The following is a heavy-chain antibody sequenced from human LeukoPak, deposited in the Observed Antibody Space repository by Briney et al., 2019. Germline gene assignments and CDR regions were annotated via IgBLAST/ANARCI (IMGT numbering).Heavy chain of an antibody. CDR1: GGSFSGYY. Sequence: SETLSLTCAVYGGSFSGYYWSWIRQPPGKGLEWIGEINHSGSTNYNPSLKSRVTISVDTSKNQFSLKLSSVTAADTAVYYCARGLGMGYCSGTSCSAPVWGNAFDIWGQGTMVTVSS. CDR3: ARGLGMGYCSGTSCSAPVWGNAFDI. CDR2: INHSGST. J-gene: IGHJ3*02. D-gene: IGHD2-2*01. V-gene: IGHV4-34*01.